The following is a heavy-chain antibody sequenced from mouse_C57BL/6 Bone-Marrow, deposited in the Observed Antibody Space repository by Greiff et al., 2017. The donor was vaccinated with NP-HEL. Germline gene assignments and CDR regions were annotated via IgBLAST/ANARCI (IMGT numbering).Heavy chain of an antibody. CDR2: IYPGSGST. Sequence: QVQLQHPGAELVKPGASVKMSCKASGYTFTSYWITWVKQRPGQGLEWIGDIYPGSGSTNYNEKFKSKATLTVDTSSSTAYMQLSSLTSEDSAVYYCARTSSVPGYAMDYWGQGTAVTVSS. CDR3: ARTSSVPGYAMDY. V-gene: IGHV1-55*01. J-gene: IGHJ4*01. D-gene: IGHD5-1*01. CDR1: GYTFTSYW.